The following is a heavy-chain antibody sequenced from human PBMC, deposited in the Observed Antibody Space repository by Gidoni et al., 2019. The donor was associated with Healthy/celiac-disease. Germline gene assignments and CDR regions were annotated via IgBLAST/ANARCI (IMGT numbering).Heavy chain of an antibody. CDR2: SSWNSGSI. D-gene: IGHD4-17*01. V-gene: IGHV3-9*01. Sequence: EVQLVESGGGLVQPGRSLRLSCAASGFTFDDYAMHWVRQAPGKGLEWVSGSSWNSGSIGYADSVKGRFTISRDNAKNSLYLQMNSLRAEDTALYYCAKPRHLYYGGNFYYFDYWGQGTLVTVSS. CDR1: GFTFDDYA. CDR3: AKPRHLYYGGNFYYFDY. J-gene: IGHJ4*02.